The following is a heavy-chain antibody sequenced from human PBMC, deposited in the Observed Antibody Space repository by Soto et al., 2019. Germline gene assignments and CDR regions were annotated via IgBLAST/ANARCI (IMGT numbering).Heavy chain of an antibody. CDR3: AGGNYLDN. V-gene: IGHV3-7*04. CDR2: IKQDGSEK. Sequence: EVQLVESGGGLVQPGGSLRLSCAASGFTFSSYWMTWVRQAPGKGLEWVANIKQDGSEKYYMDSVKGRFTISRDNAKNSLSLQMNRLRAEDTAVYYCAGGNYLDNWGQGTLVTVSS. J-gene: IGHJ4*02. CDR1: GFTFSSYW.